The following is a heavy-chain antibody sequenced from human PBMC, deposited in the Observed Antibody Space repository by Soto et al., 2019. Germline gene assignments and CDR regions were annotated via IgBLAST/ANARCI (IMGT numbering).Heavy chain of an antibody. CDR1: GGSFSGYY. CDR2: INHSGST. J-gene: IGHJ6*03. Sequence: SETLSLTCAVYGGSFSGYYWSWIRQPPGKGLEWIGEINHSGSTNHNPSLKSRVTISVDTSKNQFSLKLSSVTAADTAVYYCARGPRVGYGDHYYYYYYYMDVWGKGTTVTVSS. D-gene: IGHD4-17*01. CDR3: ARGPRVGYGDHYYYYYYYMDV. V-gene: IGHV4-34*01.